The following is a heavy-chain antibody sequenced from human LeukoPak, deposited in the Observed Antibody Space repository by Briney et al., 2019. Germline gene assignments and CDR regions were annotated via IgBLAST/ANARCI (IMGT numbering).Heavy chain of an antibody. D-gene: IGHD1-26*01. CDR2: ISYDGSNK. J-gene: IGHJ4*02. CDR1: GFTFSSYA. V-gene: IGHV3-30-3*01. CDR3: ARDNLIVGATYTFDY. Sequence: GGSLRLSCAASGFTFSSYAMHWVRQAPGKGLEWVAVISYDGSNKYYADSVKGRFTISRDNSKNTLYLQMNSLRAEDTAVYYCARDNLIVGATYTFDYWGQGTLVTVSS.